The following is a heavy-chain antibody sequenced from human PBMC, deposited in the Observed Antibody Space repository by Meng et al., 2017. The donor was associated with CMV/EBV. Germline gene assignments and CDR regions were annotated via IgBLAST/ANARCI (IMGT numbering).Heavy chain of an antibody. J-gene: IGHJ4*02. D-gene: IGHD3-3*01. CDR2: INPSGGST. V-gene: IGHV1-46*01. Sequence: ASLKVSCKASGYTFTSYYMHWVRQAPGQGLEWMGIINPSGGSTSYAQKFQGRVTMTRDTSTSTVYMERSSLRSEDTDVYYCARRGVVIGDFDYWGQGTLVTVSS. CDR1: GYTFTSYY. CDR3: ARRGVVIGDFDY.